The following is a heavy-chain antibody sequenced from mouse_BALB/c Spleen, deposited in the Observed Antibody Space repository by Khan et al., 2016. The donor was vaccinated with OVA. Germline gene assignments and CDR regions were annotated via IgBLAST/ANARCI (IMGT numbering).Heavy chain of an antibody. J-gene: IGHJ2*01. V-gene: IGHV1-7*01. D-gene: IGHD1-1*01. CDR2: INPSTGYT. CDR1: GYTFINYW. CDR3: ARRGLRWDFDY. Sequence: QMQLEESGAELAKPGASVKMSCKASGYTFINYWILWVKQRPGQGLEWIGYINPSTGYTEYNQNFKDKATLTADKSSSTAYMQLSSLTSEDSAVYKGARRGLRWDFDYWGQGTTLTDSA.